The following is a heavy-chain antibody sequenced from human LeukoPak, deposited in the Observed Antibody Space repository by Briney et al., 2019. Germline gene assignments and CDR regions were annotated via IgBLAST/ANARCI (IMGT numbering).Heavy chain of an antibody. CDR1: GFTFSSYA. V-gene: IGHV3-30*04. J-gene: IGHJ4*02. D-gene: IGHD3-10*01. CDR3: AKEGITMVFNGIFDY. CDR2: ISYDGSNK. Sequence: PGRSLRLSCAASGFTFSSYAMHWVRQAPGKGLEWVAVISYDGSNKYYADSVKGRFTISRDNSKNTLYLQMNSLRAEDTAVYYCAKEGITMVFNGIFDYWGQGTLVTVSS.